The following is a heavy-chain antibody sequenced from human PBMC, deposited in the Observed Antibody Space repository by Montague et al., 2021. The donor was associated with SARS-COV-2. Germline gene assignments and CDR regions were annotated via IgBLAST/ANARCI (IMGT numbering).Heavy chain of an antibody. Sequence: VKPTQTLTLTCTFSGFSLSTSGMCVSWIRQPPGKALEWLARTDWDDDKYYSTSLKTRLTISKDTSKNQVVLTMTNMDPVDTATYYCARETETTVSLDYWGQGTLVTVSS. CDR3: ARETETTVSLDY. D-gene: IGHD1-7*01. CDR1: GFSLSTSGMC. V-gene: IGHV2-70*11. J-gene: IGHJ4*02. CDR2: TDWDDDK.